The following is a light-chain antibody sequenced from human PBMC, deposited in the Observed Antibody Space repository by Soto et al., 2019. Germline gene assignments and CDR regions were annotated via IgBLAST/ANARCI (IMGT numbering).Light chain of an antibody. CDR1: QGISSY. Sequence: DIQLTQSPSFLSASVGDRVTITCRASQGISSYLAWYHQKPGKAPQLLIYDSSTLQTGVPSRLTGSGSGRKFTLTISGLQFGDFATYFCQQLSHYTYPFGQGTKVDIX. CDR3: QQLSHYTYP. V-gene: IGKV1-9*01. CDR2: DSS. J-gene: IGKJ2*01.